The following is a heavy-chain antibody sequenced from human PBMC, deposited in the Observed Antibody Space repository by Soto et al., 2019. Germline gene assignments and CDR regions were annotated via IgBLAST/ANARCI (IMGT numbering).Heavy chain of an antibody. D-gene: IGHD3-3*01. CDR1: GYTFTSHD. V-gene: IGHV1-8*01. CDR3: ARGDYDFWSGYSRPYYYYGMDV. J-gene: IGHJ6*02. Sequence: GVSVKVSCKASGYTFTSHDINWLQQATGQGLEWMGWMNPNSGNTGYAQKFQGRVTMTRNTSISTAYMELSSLRSEDTAVYYCARGDYDFWSGYSRPYYYYGMDVWGQGTTVTVSS. CDR2: MNPNSGNT.